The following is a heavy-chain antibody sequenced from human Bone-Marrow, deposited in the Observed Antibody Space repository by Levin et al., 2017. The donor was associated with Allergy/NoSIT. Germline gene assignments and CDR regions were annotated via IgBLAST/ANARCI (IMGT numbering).Heavy chain of an antibody. J-gene: IGHJ4*02. Sequence: AGGSLRLSCEASGFTFNNYAMNWVRQAPGKGLEWVSAISSSGANSYYADSVKGRFASSRDNSKNTLYLQMNSLRAEDTAVYYCARDGAVGSCSGDSCYDYWGQGTLVTVSS. V-gene: IGHV3-23*01. CDR3: ARDGAVGSCSGDSCYDY. CDR1: GFTFNNYA. D-gene: IGHD2-15*01. CDR2: ISSSGANS.